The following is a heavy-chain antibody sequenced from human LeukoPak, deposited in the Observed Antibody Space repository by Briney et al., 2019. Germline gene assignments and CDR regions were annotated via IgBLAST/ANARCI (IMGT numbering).Heavy chain of an antibody. Sequence: GGSLRLSCAASGFTFNDYAMYWVRQAPGKGLEWVTLISYDGYDKSYADSVRGQFTISRDNSRNTLYLQMNSLRAEDTALYYCAKDKGGYDSSGAFDIWGQGTMVTVSS. CDR1: GFTFNDYA. V-gene: IGHV3-30-3*01. D-gene: IGHD5-12*01. J-gene: IGHJ3*02. CDR3: AKDKGGYDSSGAFDI. CDR2: ISYDGYDK.